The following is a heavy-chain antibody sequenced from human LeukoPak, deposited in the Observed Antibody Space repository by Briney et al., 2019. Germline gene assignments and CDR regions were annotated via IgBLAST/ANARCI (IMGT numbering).Heavy chain of an antibody. CDR3: ARCSDFWSGSAWFDP. CDR1: GGTFSSYA. V-gene: IGHV1-69*05. J-gene: IGHJ5*02. CDR2: IIPIFGTA. D-gene: IGHD3-3*01. Sequence: SVMVSCKASGGTFSSYAISWVRQAPGQGLEWMGGIIPIFGTANYAQKFQGRVTITTDESTSTAYMELSSLRSEDTAVYYCARCSDFWSGSAWFDPWGQGTLVTVSS.